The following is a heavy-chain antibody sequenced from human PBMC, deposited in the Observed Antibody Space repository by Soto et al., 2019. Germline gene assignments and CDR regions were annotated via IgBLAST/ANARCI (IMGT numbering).Heavy chain of an antibody. D-gene: IGHD3-22*01. CDR2: ISSSGSII. V-gene: IGHV3-48*03. CDR3: ARGVLYYYDSSGYPHWFDP. CDR1: GFTFSSYE. Sequence: GGALGLSCADSGFTFSSYEMNWVRQAPGKGLEWVSYISSSGSIIYYADSVKGRFTISRDNAKNSLYLQMNSLRAEDTAVYYCARGVLYYYDSSGYPHWFDPWGQGTLVTVSS. J-gene: IGHJ5*02.